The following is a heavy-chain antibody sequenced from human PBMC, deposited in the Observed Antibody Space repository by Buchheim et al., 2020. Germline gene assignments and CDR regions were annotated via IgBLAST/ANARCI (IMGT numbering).Heavy chain of an antibody. CDR1: GFTFSSYA. D-gene: IGHD3-22*01. CDR2: ISYDGSNN. Sequence: QVQLVASGGGVVQPGRSLRLSCAASGFTFSSYAMHWVRQAPGKGLEWVAVISYDGSNNYYADSVKGRFTISRDNSKNKLLLQMNSLRDADTAVYYCARDPATITMIVVVTPFDYWGQGTL. J-gene: IGHJ4*02. V-gene: IGHV3-30-3*01. CDR3: ARDPATITMIVVVTPFDY.